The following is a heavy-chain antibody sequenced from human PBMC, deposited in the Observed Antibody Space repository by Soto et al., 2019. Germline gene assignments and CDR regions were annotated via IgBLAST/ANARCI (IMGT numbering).Heavy chain of an antibody. CDR1: GGSISSGDYY. J-gene: IGHJ4*02. D-gene: IGHD3-22*01. V-gene: IGHV4-30-4*01. CDR3: AREYGRDYYDSSGYAFDY. CDR2: IYYSGST. Sequence: QVQLQESGPGLVKPSQTLSLTCTVSGGSISSGDYYWSWIRQPPGKGLEWIGYIYYSGSTYYNPSIKSRVTISVDTSKNQFSLKLSSVTAADTAVYYCAREYGRDYYDSSGYAFDYWGQGTLVTVSS.